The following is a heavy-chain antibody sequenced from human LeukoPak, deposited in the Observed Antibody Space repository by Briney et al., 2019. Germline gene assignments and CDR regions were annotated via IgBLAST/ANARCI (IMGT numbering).Heavy chain of an antibody. D-gene: IGHD3-3*01. CDR3: ARLSKGRFFEYIFDL. J-gene: IGHJ4*02. V-gene: IGHV4-39*01. CDR1: GGSVSSYEYY. Sequence: SETLSLTCSVSGGSVSSYEYYWGWIRQPPGKGLEWIGNTYYSGSTYYNPSLKSRLTMSVDTSKSQFSLKMSSVTAADTAVYYCARLSKGRFFEYIFDLWGQGARVTVSS. CDR2: TYYSGST.